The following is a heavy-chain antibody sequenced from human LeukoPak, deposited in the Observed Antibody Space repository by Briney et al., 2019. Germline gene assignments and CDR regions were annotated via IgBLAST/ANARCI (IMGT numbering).Heavy chain of an antibody. CDR2: ISWNSGSI. CDR1: GFTFDDYA. J-gene: IGHJ2*01. CDR3: AKDDSGWYPPYFDL. V-gene: IGHV3-9*01. Sequence: PGGSLRLSWAASGFTFDDYAMHWVRQAPGKGLEWVSGISWNSGSIGYADPVKGRFTISRDNAKNSLYPQMNSLRAEDTALYYCAKDDSGWYPPYFDLWGRGTLVTVSS. D-gene: IGHD6-19*01.